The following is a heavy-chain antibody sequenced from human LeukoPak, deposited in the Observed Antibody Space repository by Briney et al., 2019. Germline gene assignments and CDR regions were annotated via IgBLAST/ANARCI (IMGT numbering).Heavy chain of an antibody. CDR2: INHSGST. V-gene: IGHV4-4*02. D-gene: IGHD2/OR15-2a*01. CDR1: GVSINSNSW. CDR3: ARGRLKGSNNWFDP. Sequence: SETLSLTCVVSGVSINSNSWWSWVRQPPGKGLEWIGEINHSGSTNYNPSLKSRVTISVDTSKNQFSLKLSSVTAADTAVYYCARGRLKGSNNWFDPWGQGTLVTVSS. J-gene: IGHJ5*02.